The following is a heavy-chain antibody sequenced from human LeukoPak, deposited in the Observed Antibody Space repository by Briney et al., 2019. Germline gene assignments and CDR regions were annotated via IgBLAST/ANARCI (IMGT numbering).Heavy chain of an antibody. CDR1: GYTFTGYY. J-gene: IGHJ4*02. V-gene: IGHV1-2*06. Sequence: SSVKVSCKASGYTFTGYYMHWVRQAPGQGREWMGRINPNSGGTNYAQKFQGRVTMPRDTSISTAYMELSRLRSDDTAVYYCARGARYYYDSSGYYFRDFDYWGQGTLVTVSS. D-gene: IGHD3-22*01. CDR2: INPNSGGT. CDR3: ARGARYYYDSSGYYFRDFDY.